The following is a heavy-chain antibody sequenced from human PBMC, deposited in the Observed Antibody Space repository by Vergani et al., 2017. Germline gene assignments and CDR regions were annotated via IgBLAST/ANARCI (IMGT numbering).Heavy chain of an antibody. J-gene: IGHJ5*02. CDR3: ARSEIFGVVFHNWFDP. Sequence: EVQLLESGGGLVQPGGSLRLSCAASGFTFSSYAMSWVRQAPGKGLEWVSAISGSGGSTYYADSVKGRFTISRDNSKNTLYLQMNSLRAEDTAVYYCARSEIFGVVFHNWFDPWGQGTLVTVSS. CDR2: ISGSGGST. V-gene: IGHV3-23*01. CDR1: GFTFSSYA. D-gene: IGHD3-3*01.